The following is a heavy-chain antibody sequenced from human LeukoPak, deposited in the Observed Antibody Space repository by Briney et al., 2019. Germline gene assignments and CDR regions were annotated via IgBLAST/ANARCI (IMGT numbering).Heavy chain of an antibody. J-gene: IGHJ4*02. V-gene: IGHV3-30-3*01. CDR2: ISYDGSNK. CDR3: ARSASDY. Sequence: PGGSLRLSCAASGFTFSSYAMHWVRQAPGKGLEWVAVISYDGSNKYYADSVKGRFTISRDNSKNTLYLQMNSLRAEDTAVYYCARSASDYCGQGTLGTVSS. CDR1: GFTFSSYA.